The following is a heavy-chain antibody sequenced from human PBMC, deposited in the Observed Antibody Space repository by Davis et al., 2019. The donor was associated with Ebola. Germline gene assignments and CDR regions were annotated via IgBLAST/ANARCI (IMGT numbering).Heavy chain of an antibody. J-gene: IGHJ4*02. Sequence: PSETLSLTCAVSGYSIGSGYHWGWIRQPPGKRLEWIGSIYYTGSAYYNSSLNGRVTISVDTSKNQFSLKLSSVTAADTAMYYCAERGGSVWGQGTLVTVSS. CDR3: AERGGSV. V-gene: IGHV4-38-2*01. CDR1: GYSIGSGYH. D-gene: IGHD3-16*01. CDR2: IYYTGSA.